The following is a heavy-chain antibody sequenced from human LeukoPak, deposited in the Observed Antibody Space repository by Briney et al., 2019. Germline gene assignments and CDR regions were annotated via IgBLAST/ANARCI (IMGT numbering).Heavy chain of an antibody. CDR2: IYSGGDT. Sequence: GGSLRLSCAASGFTVSSSYMGWVRQAPGKGLEWVSVIYSGGDTYYADSVKGRFTISRHNSKNTLYLQMNSLRAEDTAVYYCATEDTFGFDYWGQGTLVTVSS. V-gene: IGHV3-53*01. D-gene: IGHD3-10*01. J-gene: IGHJ4*02. CDR3: ATEDTFGFDY. CDR1: GFTVSSSY.